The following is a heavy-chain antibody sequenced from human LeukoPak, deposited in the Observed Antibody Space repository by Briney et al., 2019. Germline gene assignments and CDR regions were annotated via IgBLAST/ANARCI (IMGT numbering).Heavy chain of an antibody. Sequence: GGSLRLSCAASGFTLSSYWMHWVRQAPGKGLVWVSCINSDGSNTRYADSVKGRFTISRDNAKNSLYLQMNSLRAEDTAVYYCARVQGGHRYYFDYWGQGTLVTVSS. V-gene: IGHV3-74*01. J-gene: IGHJ4*02. D-gene: IGHD3-16*01. CDR2: INSDGSNT. CDR3: ARVQGGHRYYFDY. CDR1: GFTLSSYW.